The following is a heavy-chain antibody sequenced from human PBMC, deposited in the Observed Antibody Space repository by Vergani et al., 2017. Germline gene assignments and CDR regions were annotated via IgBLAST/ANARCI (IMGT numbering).Heavy chain of an antibody. V-gene: IGHV3-21*02. CDR3: TSRVTAAGGLDY. D-gene: IGHD6-13*01. CDR1: GFTFTNHT. Sequence: EVQLVESGGGLVKPGGSLRLSCAGSGFTFTNHTMTWVRQAPGKGLEWVSSISSTGAYLHYADAVKGRFTIYRDNPKKSLFLQLNSLRDEDTAVYYCTSRVTAAGGLDYWGQGALVTVSS. J-gene: IGHJ4*02. CDR2: ISSTGAYL.